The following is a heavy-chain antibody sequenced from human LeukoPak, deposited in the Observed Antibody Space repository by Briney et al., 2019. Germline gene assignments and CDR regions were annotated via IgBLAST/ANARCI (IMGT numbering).Heavy chain of an antibody. J-gene: IGHJ5*02. D-gene: IGHD3-3*01. CDR3: ARVYWSGYSGDNWFDP. Sequence: GGSLRLSCAASGFTVSSNYMSWIRQAPGKGLEWVSYISSSGSTIYYADSVKGRFTISRDNAKNSLYLQMNSLRAEDTAVYYCARVYWSGYSGDNWFDPWGQGTLVTVSS. CDR1: GFTVSSNY. V-gene: IGHV3-11*01. CDR2: ISSSGSTI.